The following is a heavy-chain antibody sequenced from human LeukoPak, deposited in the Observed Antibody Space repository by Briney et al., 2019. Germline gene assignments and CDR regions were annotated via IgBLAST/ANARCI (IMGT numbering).Heavy chain of an antibody. Sequence: PGGSLRLSCAASGFTFSSYSMTWVRQAPGKGLEWVSYISSSSSTIYYADSVKGRFTISRDNAKNSLYLQMNSPRAEDTAVYYCARGDRGYSYGYWGQGTLVTVSS. CDR1: GFTFSSYS. CDR2: ISSSSSTI. CDR3: ARGDRGYSYGY. V-gene: IGHV3-48*01. D-gene: IGHD5-18*01. J-gene: IGHJ4*02.